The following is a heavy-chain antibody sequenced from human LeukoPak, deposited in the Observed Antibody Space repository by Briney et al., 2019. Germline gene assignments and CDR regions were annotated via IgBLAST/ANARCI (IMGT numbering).Heavy chain of an antibody. CDR3: ARVEKSWYGNDAFDI. CDR2: INWNGGST. CDR1: GFTFDDYG. D-gene: IGHD6-13*01. V-gene: IGHV3-20*04. Sequence: GGSLRLSCAASGFTFDDYGMSWVRQAPGKGLEWVSGINWNGGSTGYADSVKGRFTISRDNAKNSLYLQMNSLRAEDTALYYCARVEKSWYGNDAFDIWGQGTMVTVSS. J-gene: IGHJ3*02.